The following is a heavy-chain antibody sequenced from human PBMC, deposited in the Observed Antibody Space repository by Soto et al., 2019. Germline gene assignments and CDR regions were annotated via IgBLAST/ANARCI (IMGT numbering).Heavy chain of an antibody. CDR1: GFTFSSYW. J-gene: IGHJ4*02. V-gene: IGHV3-74*01. CDR3: ARVVDYGDTEFDY. Sequence: GGSLRLSCAASGFTFSSYWMHWVRQAPGKGLVWVSRINSDGSSTSYADSVKGRFTISRDNAKNTLYLQMNSLRAEDTAVYYCARVVDYGDTEFDYWGQGTLVTVSS. D-gene: IGHD4-17*01. CDR2: INSDGSST.